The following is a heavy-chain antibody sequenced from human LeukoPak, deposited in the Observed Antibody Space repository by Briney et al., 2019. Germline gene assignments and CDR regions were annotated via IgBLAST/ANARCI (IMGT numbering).Heavy chain of an antibody. CDR2: IYHSGST. V-gene: IGHV4-30-2*01. CDR1: GGSISSGGYY. D-gene: IGHD6-13*01. Sequence: SQTLSLTCTVSGGSISSGGYYWSWIRQPPGKGLEWIGYIYHSGSTYYNPSLKSRVTISVDRSKNQFSLKLSSVTAADTAVYYCARQSYSSSWSPTFWSAFDIWGQGTMVTVSS. J-gene: IGHJ3*02. CDR3: ARQSYSSSWSPTFWSAFDI.